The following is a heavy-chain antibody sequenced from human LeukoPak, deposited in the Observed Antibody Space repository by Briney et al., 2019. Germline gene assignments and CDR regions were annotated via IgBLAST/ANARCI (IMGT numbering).Heavy chain of an antibody. Sequence: SETLSLTCTVSGDSISSYFWSWIRQPAGKGPEWIGRIYTSGTTNYSPSLTRRVTMSVDMSKNQFSLQLTSVTAADTAVYYCARESADLGRSFDYWGQGALVTVSS. CDR3: ARESADLGRSFDY. J-gene: IGHJ4*02. D-gene: IGHD1-26*01. CDR1: GDSISSYF. V-gene: IGHV4-4*07. CDR2: IYTSGTT.